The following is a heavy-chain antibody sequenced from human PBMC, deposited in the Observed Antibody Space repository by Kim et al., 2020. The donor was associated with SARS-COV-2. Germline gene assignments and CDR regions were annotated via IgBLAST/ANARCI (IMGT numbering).Heavy chain of an antibody. V-gene: IGHV3-30*02. J-gene: IGHJ4*02. CDR3: AKDGAGTTGSPFDY. D-gene: IGHD1-7*01. Sequence: DSMKGRFTISRDNSKNTLYLQMNSLRAEDTAVYYCAKDGAGTTGSPFDYWGQGTLVTVSS.